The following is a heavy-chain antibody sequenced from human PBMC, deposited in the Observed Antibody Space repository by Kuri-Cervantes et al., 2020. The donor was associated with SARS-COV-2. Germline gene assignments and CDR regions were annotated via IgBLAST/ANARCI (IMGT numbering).Heavy chain of an antibody. Sequence: GGSLRLSCAASGFTFSSYSMNWVRQAPGKGLEWVSSISSSSGYIYYADSVKGRFTISRDNAKNSLYLQMNSLRAEDTAVYYCARAYYYDSSGYYSNWFDPWGQGTLVTVSS. J-gene: IGHJ5*02. CDR2: ISSSSGYI. V-gene: IGHV3-21*01. CDR3: ARAYYYDSSGYYSNWFDP. D-gene: IGHD3-22*01. CDR1: GFTFSSYS.